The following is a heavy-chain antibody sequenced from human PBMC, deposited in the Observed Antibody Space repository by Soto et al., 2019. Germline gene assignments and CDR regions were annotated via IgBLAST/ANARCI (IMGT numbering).Heavy chain of an antibody. V-gene: IGHV4-39*07. CDR1: VYSITAGGYY. J-gene: IGHJ5*02. D-gene: IGHD6-19*01. CDR2: FYSSGSI. CDR3: ARMYSSGSGWFHP. Sequence: SETLSLTCFVSVYSITAGGYYWSWIRHHPGKGLEWIGSFYSSGSIIYNPSLRSRVSISGDTSSNQFSMSLTSVTAAETARYYCARMYSSGSGWFHPWGQGTLVTVSS.